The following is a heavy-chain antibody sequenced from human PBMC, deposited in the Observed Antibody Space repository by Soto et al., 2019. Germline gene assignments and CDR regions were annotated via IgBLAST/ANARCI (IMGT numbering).Heavy chain of an antibody. D-gene: IGHD3-22*01. CDR1: GYSFTNYW. J-gene: IGHJ4*02. CDR3: ARSWSSGGSFDY. Sequence: PGESLXISCKGSGYSFTNYWIGWVRQMPGKGLEWMGIIYPGDSDTKYSPSFQGQVTISADKSLSTAYLQYNSLKASDTAMYYCARSWSSGGSFDYWGQGTQVTVSS. V-gene: IGHV5-51*01. CDR2: IYPGDSDT.